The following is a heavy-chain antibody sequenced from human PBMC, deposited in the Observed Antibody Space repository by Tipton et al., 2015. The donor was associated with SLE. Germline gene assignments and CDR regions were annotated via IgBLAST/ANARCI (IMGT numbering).Heavy chain of an antibody. CDR1: GFTFSSYA. J-gene: IGHJ4*02. D-gene: IGHD3-10*01. V-gene: IGHV3-23*01. CDR3: AKDPSPGRLLWFGELFPSYFDY. Sequence: SLRLSCAASGFTFSSYAMSWVRQAPGKGLEWVSAISGSGGSTYYADSVKGRFTISRDNSKNTLYLQMNSLRAEDTAVYYCAKDPSPGRLLWFGELFPSYFDYWGQGTLVTVSS. CDR2: ISGSGGST.